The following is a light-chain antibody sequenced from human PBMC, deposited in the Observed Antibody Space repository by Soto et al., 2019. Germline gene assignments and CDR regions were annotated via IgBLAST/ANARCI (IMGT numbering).Light chain of an antibody. J-gene: IGKJ5*01. Sequence: EIVLTQSPGTLSLSPGERATLSCRASQSFSRSFLSWYQQKPGQAPRLLLYGASSRATGIPDRFSGSGSGTVFTLSIASLEPEYFAVYFCQQYATSPITFGQGTRLEIK. V-gene: IGKV3-20*01. CDR3: QQYATSPIT. CDR2: GAS. CDR1: QSFSRSF.